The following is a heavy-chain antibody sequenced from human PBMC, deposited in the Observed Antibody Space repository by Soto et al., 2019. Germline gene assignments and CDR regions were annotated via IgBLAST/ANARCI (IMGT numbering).Heavy chain of an antibody. D-gene: IGHD3-10*01. CDR1: GFTFSSYW. CDR2: IKEDGSEK. Sequence: EVQLVESGGGLVQPGGSLRLSCAASGFTFSSYWMSWVRQGPGKGLEWVANIKEDGSEKYYVDSVRGRFAVSRDNAKNSLYLQMNSLRAEDTAIYYCVISLVRGVIQEYHYGVDVWGQGTTVTVSS. CDR3: VISLVRGVIQEYHYGVDV. V-gene: IGHV3-7*01. J-gene: IGHJ6*02.